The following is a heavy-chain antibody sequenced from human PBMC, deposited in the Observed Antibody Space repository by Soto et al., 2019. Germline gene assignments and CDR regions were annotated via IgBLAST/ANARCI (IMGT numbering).Heavy chain of an antibody. CDR3: AREGMDDVVVPS. Sequence: QVQLVQSGAEVKKPGSSVKVSCKASGGTFSSYTISWVRQAPGQGLEWMGRIIPILGIANYAQKFQGRVTITADKSTGTAYMELSSMRSEDTAVYYCAREGMDDVVVPSWGQGTLVTVSS. CDR1: GGTFSSYT. CDR2: IIPILGIA. J-gene: IGHJ5*02. V-gene: IGHV1-69*08. D-gene: IGHD2-2*03.